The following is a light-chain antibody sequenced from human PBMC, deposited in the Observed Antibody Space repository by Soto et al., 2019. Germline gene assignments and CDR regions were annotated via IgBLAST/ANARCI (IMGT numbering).Light chain of an antibody. V-gene: IGKV3-11*01. J-gene: IGKJ3*01. CDR2: DSF. CDR3: QQRASWPIT. Sequence: EIVLTQTPATLSLSPGERATLSCRASQSIASYLNWYQHRPGQAPRLLISDSFNRATGIPARFSGSGSGTDFTLTISSLEPEDFAVSYCQQRASWPITFGPGTKVDIK. CDR1: QSIASY.